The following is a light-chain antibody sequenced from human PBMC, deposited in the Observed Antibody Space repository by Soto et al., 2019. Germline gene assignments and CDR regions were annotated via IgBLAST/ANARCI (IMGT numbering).Light chain of an antibody. CDR1: QSVRSH. CDR3: QQYNSYWT. J-gene: IGKJ1*01. CDR2: GES. Sequence: EIVMTQSPATLSLSPGDRATLSCRASQSVRSHLAWFQQKPGQPPRLLIFGESTRATGVPARFSGSGSGTEFTLIISGLQSEDFAVYYCQQYNSYWTFGQGTKVDIK. V-gene: IGKV3-15*01.